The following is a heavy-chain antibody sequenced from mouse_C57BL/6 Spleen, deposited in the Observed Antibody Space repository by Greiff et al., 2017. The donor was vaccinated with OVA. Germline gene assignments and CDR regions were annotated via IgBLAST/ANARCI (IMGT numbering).Heavy chain of an antibody. Sequence: DVMLVESGGGLVKPGGSLKLSCAASGFTFSSYTMSWVRQTPEKRLEWVATISGGGGNTYYPASVKGRFTISRDTATNTLYLQMSSLRSEDTALDYCARHSHEYGSSYDYAMDYWGQGTSVTVSS. CDR3: ARHSHEYGSSYDYAMDY. D-gene: IGHD1-1*01. J-gene: IGHJ4*01. CDR1: GFTFSSYT. CDR2: ISGGGGNT. V-gene: IGHV5-9*01.